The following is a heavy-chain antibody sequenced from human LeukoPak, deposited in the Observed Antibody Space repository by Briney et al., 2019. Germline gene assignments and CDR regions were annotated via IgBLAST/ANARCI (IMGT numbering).Heavy chain of an antibody. CDR3: VKTFGFCSSTSCYVFDY. CDR2: ISSDGDNT. Sequence: PGGSLRLSCSASGFIFSRYAMHWVRQAPGKGLEYVSAISSDGDNTYYADSVKGRFTISRDNSKNTLYLQMSSLRTEDTAVYSCVKTFGFCSSTSCYVFDYWGQGALVTVSS. D-gene: IGHD2-2*01. CDR1: GFIFSRYA. J-gene: IGHJ4*02. V-gene: IGHV3-64D*06.